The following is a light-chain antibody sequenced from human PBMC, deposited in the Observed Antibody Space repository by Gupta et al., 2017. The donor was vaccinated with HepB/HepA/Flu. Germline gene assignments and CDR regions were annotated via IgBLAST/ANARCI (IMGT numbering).Light chain of an antibody. CDR2: EAS. CDR1: EDIKKY. CDR3: QQYHILYP. Sequence: DIQMTQSPSSLSASVGDRVTITCQASEDIKKYLNWYQQTPGKAPKLLIYEASDLQKGVPSRFTGSGFGTVFSFTMSSLQPEDVRTYYCQQYHILYPFGQGIKVEIK. V-gene: IGKV1-33*01. J-gene: IGKJ2*01.